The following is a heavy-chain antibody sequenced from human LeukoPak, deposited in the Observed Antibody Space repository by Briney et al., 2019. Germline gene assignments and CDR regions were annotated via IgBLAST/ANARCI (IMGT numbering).Heavy chain of an antibody. CDR3: ARDGTAAGLYFDL. D-gene: IGHD6-13*01. V-gene: IGHV3-7*01. J-gene: IGHJ4*01. Sequence: GGSLRLSCGVSGFTFSSYWMNWVRQAPGKGLEWVASIKQDGGEKSYVDSVKGRFTISRDNAKNSLYLQMSSLRAEDTAVYYCARDGTAAGLYFDLWGQGTLVIVSS. CDR2: IKQDGGEK. CDR1: GFTFSSYW.